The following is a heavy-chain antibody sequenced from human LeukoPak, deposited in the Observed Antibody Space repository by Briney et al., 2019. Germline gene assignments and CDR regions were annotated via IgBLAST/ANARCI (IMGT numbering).Heavy chain of an antibody. CDR3: AKGQSSGWYVDY. CDR2: ISYDGSNK. CDR1: GFTFSSYG. V-gene: IGHV3-30*18. J-gene: IGHJ4*02. Sequence: QPGGSLRLSCAASGFTFSSYGMHWVRQVPGKGLEWVAVISYDGSNKYYADSVKGRFTISRDNSKNTLYLQMNSLRAEDTAVYYCAKGQSSGWYVDYWGQGTLVTVSS. D-gene: IGHD6-19*01.